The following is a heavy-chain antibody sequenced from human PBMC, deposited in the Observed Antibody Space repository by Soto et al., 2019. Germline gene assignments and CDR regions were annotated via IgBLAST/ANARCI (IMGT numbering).Heavy chain of an antibody. Sequence: PGGSLRLSCAASGFTFSDYYMSRIRQAPGKGLEWVSYISSSGSTIYYADSVKGRFTISRDNAKNSLYLQMNSLRAEDTAVYYCARGENSWYRGVYYFDYWGQGTLVTVSS. V-gene: IGHV3-11*01. CDR3: ARGENSWYRGVYYFDY. CDR1: GFTFSDYY. D-gene: IGHD6-13*01. CDR2: ISSSGSTI. J-gene: IGHJ4*02.